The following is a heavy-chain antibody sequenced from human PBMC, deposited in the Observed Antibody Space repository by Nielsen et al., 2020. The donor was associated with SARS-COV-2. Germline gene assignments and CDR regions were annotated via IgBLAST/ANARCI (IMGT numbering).Heavy chain of an antibody. Sequence: ASVKVSCKASGYTFTSYGISWVRQVPGQGLEWMGWISAYNGNTNYAQKLQGRVTMTTDTSTSTAYMELRSLRSDDTAVYYCARSQVVGSSGCVDCAFDIWGQGTMVTVSS. J-gene: IGHJ3*02. CDR3: ARSQVVGSSGCVDCAFDI. CDR1: GYTFTSYG. V-gene: IGHV1-18*01. D-gene: IGHD6-19*01. CDR2: ISAYNGNT.